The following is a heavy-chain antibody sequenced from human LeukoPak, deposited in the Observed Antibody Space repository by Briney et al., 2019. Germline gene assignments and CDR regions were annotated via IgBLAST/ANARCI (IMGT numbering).Heavy chain of an antibody. CDR3: ARENGDYGWFEP. V-gene: IGHV4-4*07. D-gene: IGHD4-17*01. CDR1: GASMGFYY. CDR2: IYTTGIT. J-gene: IGHJ5*02. Sequence: KASETLSLTCTVSGASMGFYYRSWIRQPAGKGLDWIGRIYTTGITCYNPSLKSRVTMSVDTSKSQFSLKLTSVTAADTAVYYCARENGDYGWFEPWGQGTLVTVSS.